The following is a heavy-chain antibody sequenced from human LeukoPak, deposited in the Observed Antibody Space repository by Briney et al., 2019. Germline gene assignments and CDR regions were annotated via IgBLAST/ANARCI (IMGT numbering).Heavy chain of an antibody. V-gene: IGHV5-51*01. CDR2: IFPGDSDT. D-gene: IGHD3-16*01. CDR3: ATYFAGAETFDI. Sequence: VESLKISCKASGNSITTYWIGWVRQKPGKGLEWMGLIFPGDSDTKYSPSFQGQVTISADKSISTAYLQWSSLKASDTAMYYCATYFAGAETFDIWGQGTMVTVSS. J-gene: IGHJ3*02. CDR1: GNSITTYW.